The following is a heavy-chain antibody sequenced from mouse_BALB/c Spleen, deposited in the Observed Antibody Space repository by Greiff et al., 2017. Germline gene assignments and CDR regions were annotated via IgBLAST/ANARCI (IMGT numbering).Heavy chain of an antibody. V-gene: IGHV14-3*02. CDR2: IDPASANT. CDR1: GFNIKDTY. J-gene: IGHJ2*01. CDR3: ASFITTGFDY. D-gene: IGHD1-1*01. Sequence: EVKLVESGAELVKPGASVKLSCTASGFNIKDTYMHWVKQRPEQGLEWIGRIDPASANTKYDPRFQGKATITADTSSNTAYLRLSSLTSEDTAVYYCASFITTGFDYWGKGSTLTVSS.